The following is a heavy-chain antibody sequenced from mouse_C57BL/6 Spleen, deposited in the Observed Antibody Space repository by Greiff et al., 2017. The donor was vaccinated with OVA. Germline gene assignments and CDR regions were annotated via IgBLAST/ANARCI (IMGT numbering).Heavy chain of an antibody. Sequence: QVQLQQPGTELVKPGASVKLSCKASGYTFTSYWMHWVKQRPGQGLEWIGNINPSNGGTNYNEKFKSKATLTVDKSSSTAYMQLSSLSSEDSAVYCCARRDDYDDHWYFDVWGTGTTVTVSS. D-gene: IGHD2-4*01. V-gene: IGHV1-53*01. J-gene: IGHJ1*03. CDR1: GYTFTSYW. CDR2: INPSNGGT. CDR3: ARRDDYDDHWYFDV.